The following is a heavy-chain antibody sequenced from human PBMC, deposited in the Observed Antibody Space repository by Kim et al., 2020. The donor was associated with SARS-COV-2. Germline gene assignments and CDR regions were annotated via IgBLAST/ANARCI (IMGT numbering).Heavy chain of an antibody. CDR2: INPSGSGT. CDR3: AKAGSSWAIFDY. Sequence: GGSLRLSCAASGFTFSSYAMTWVRQAPGKGLEWVATINPSGSGTYSADSVKGRFTISRDNYKSTLFLQMDSLRGEDTAVYYCAKAGSSWAIFDYWCQGT. D-gene: IGHD3-10*01. J-gene: IGHJ4*02. V-gene: IGHV3-23*05. CDR1: GFTFSSYA.